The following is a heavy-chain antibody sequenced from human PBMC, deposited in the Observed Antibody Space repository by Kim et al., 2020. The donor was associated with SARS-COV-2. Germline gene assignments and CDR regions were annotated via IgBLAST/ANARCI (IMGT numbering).Heavy chain of an antibody. CDR2: IIPIFGTA. CDR3: ARDLFRRPSRRDGYNSFDY. CDR1: GGTFSSYA. Sequence: SVKVSCKASGGTFSSYAISWVRQAPGQGLEWMGGIIPIFGTANYAQKFQGRVTITADESTSTAYMELSSLRSEDTAVYYCARDLFRRPSRRDGYNSFDYWGQGTLVTVSS. V-gene: IGHV1-69*13. J-gene: IGHJ4*02. D-gene: IGHD5-12*01.